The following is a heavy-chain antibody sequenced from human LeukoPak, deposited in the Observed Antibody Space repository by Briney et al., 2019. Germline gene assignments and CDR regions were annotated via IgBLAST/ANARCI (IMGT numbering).Heavy chain of an antibody. D-gene: IGHD3-22*01. Sequence: GGSLRLSCAASGFSFSSYSMNWVRQAPGKGLEWVSFISSSSTYIYYVDSVKGRFTISRDNSKNTLYLQMNSLRADDTAVYYCAKDYQDSTGYYTPFEYWGQGTLVTVSS. CDR1: GFSFSSYS. CDR2: ISSSSTYI. CDR3: AKDYQDSTGYYTPFEY. V-gene: IGHV3-21*01. J-gene: IGHJ4*02.